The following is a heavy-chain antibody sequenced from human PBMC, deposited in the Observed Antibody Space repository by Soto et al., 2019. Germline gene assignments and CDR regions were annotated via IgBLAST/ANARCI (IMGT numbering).Heavy chain of an antibody. CDR2: ISYDGSNK. CDR1: GFTFSLYA. CDR3: AKDHVDIVATISRPPFYYYYGMDV. D-gene: IGHD5-12*01. J-gene: IGHJ6*02. Sequence: GGSLRLSCAASGFTFSLYAIHWVRQAPGKGLEWVAVISYDGSNKYYADSVKGRFTISRDNSKNTLYLQMNSLRAEDTAVYYCAKDHVDIVATISRPPFYYYYGMDVWGQGTTVTVSS. V-gene: IGHV3-30*18.